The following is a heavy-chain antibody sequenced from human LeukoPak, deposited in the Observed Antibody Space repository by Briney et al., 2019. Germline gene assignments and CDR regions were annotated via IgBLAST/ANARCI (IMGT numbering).Heavy chain of an antibody. Sequence: ASVKVSCKASGYTFTSYDINWVRQATGQGLEWMGWMNPNSGNTGYAQKFQGRVTMTRNTSISTAYMGLSSLRSEDTAVYYCARSSSSSPDFDYWGQGTLVTVSS. J-gene: IGHJ4*02. V-gene: IGHV1-8*01. CDR1: GYTFTSYD. CDR3: ARSSSSSPDFDY. D-gene: IGHD6-6*01. CDR2: MNPNSGNT.